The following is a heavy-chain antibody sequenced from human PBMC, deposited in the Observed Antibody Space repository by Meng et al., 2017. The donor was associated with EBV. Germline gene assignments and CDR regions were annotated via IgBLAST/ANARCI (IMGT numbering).Heavy chain of an antibody. CDR2: IIPIFGTA. CDR1: GGTFSSYA. CDR3: ARAEIAAAGRLDY. D-gene: IGHD6-13*01. J-gene: IGHJ4*02. Sequence: QVPPVQSGAEVKKPGSSVKGSCKASGGTFSSYAISWVRQSPGQGLEWMGGIIPIFGTANYAQKFQGRVTITADKSTSTAYMELSSLRSEDTAVYYCARAEIAAAGRLDYWGQGTLVTVSS. V-gene: IGHV1-69*06.